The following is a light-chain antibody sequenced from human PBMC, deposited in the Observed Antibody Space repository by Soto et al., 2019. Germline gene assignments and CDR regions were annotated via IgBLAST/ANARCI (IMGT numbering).Light chain of an antibody. CDR2: AAS. CDR1: QSISSY. J-gene: IGKJ4*01. CDR3: QQSYSTLT. V-gene: IGKV1-39*01. Sequence: DIHMTQSPSSLSASLLYIVTITCRASQSISSYLNWYQQKPGKAPKLLIYAASSLQSGVPSRFSGSGSGTDFTLTISSLQPEDFATYYCQQSYSTLTFGGGTKVDIK.